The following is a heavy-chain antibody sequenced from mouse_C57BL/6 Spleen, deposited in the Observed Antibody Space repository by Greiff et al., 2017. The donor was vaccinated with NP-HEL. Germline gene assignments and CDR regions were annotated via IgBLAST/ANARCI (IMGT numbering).Heavy chain of an antibody. CDR1: GYTFTDYE. CDR3: TRSSDSSGYVGYFDY. CDR2: IDPETGGT. J-gene: IGHJ2*01. V-gene: IGHV1-15*01. D-gene: IGHD3-2*02. Sequence: QVQLQQSGAELVRPGASVTLSCKASGYTFTDYEMHWVKQTPVHGLEWIGAIDPETGGTAYNQKFKGKAILTADKSSSTAYMELRSLTSEDSAVYYCTRSSDSSGYVGYFDYWGQGTTLTVSS.